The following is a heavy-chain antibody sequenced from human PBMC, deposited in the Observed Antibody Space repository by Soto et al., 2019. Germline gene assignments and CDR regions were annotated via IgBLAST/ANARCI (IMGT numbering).Heavy chain of an antibody. CDR1: GFTFSSYA. J-gene: IGHJ3*02. D-gene: IGHD6-19*01. Sequence: GGSLRLSCAASGFTFSSYAMSWVRQAPGKGLEWVSAISGSGGSTYYADSVKGRFTISRDNSKNTLYLQMNSLRAEDTAVYYCAKVCSSSGSRWSPDAFDIWGQGTMVTVSS. CDR2: ISGSGGST. CDR3: AKVCSSSGSRWSPDAFDI. V-gene: IGHV3-23*01.